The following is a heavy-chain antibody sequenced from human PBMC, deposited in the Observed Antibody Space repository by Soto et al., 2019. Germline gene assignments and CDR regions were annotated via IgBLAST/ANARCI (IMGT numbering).Heavy chain of an antibody. CDR1: GFTFEDYA. Sequence: EVQLVESGGGLVQPGRSLRLSCAAFGFTFEDYAMHWIRQTTGKGLEWVAGINWNSGSIGYADSVKGRFTISRDNANNSLYLQMDSLRTEDTALYFCAKGRGALAVVSNWFDPWGQGHLVTVSS. D-gene: IGHD3-22*01. CDR3: AKGRGALAVVSNWFDP. V-gene: IGHV3-9*01. CDR2: INWNSGSI. J-gene: IGHJ5*02.